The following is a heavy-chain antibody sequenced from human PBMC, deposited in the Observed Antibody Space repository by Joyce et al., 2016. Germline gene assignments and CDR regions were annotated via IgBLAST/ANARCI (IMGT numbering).Heavy chain of an antibody. CDR3: ARAPVYSSTVEY. V-gene: IGHV4-39*01. Sequence: QLQLQESGPGLVKPSATLSLTCTVSGGSISSSSYLSGWIRQPPGKGLEYIGNIYYSGSTYYNPSLKSRVTISVDTSKSQFSLRLTSVTAADTAVYYCARAPVYSSTVEYWGQGTLVTVSS. CDR1: GGSISSSSYL. J-gene: IGHJ4*02. D-gene: IGHD6-13*01. CDR2: IYYSGST.